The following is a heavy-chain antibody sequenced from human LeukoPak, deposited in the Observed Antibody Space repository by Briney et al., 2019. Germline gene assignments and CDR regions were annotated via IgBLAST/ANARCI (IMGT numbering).Heavy chain of an antibody. CDR3: ARAPSLWYDSSGYDY. D-gene: IGHD3-22*01. V-gene: IGHV4-59*01. CDR2: IYYSGST. CDR1: GGSISSYY. J-gene: IGHJ4*02. Sequence: PSETLSLTCTVSGGSISSYYWSWIRQPPGKGLEWIGYIYYSGSTNYNPSLKSRVTISVDTSKNQFSLKLSSVTAADTAVYYCARAPSLWYDSSGYDYWGQGTLVTVSS.